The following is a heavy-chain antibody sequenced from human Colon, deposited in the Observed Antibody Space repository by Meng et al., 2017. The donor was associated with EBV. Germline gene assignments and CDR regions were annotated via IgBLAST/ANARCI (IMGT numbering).Heavy chain of an antibody. V-gene: IGHV4-4*02. CDR1: GGSLSSRNW. CDR2: IYHSGST. Sequence: QVHLQRPGPGLVKPSGTLSLTCAVSGGSLSSRNWWSWVRQPPGKGLEWIGEIYHSGSTNYNPSLKSRVTISVDESKNQFSLRLSSVTAADTAVYYCARVGAYCGGDCYHPRWGQGTLVTVSS. J-gene: IGHJ4*02. CDR3: ARVGAYCGGDCYHPR. D-gene: IGHD2-21*02.